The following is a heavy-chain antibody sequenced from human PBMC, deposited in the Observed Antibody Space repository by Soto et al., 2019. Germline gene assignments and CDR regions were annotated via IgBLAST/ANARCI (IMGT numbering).Heavy chain of an antibody. CDR1: GFTFSSYD. V-gene: IGHV3-30*03. CDR2: ISYDGSNK. CDR3: ARAFDY. J-gene: IGHJ4*01. Sequence: GGSVGLSCAASGFTFSSYDMHWVRQAPGKGLEWVAVISYDGSNKYYADSVKGRCTNSRDNSKNTLYLQMIILRAEDTAAYYCARAFDYWGQGNLVTVSS.